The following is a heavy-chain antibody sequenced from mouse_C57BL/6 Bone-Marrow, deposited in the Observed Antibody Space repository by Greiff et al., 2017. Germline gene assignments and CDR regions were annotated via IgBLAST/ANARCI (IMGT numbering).Heavy chain of an antibody. Sequence: QVQLQQSGAELARPGASVKLSCKASGYTFTSYGISWVKQRTGQGLEWIGEIYPRSGNTYYNEKFKGKATLTAYKSSSTAYMELRSLTSEDSAVYFCARSTTVVATKDYWGQGTTLTVSS. CDR3: ARSTTVVATKDY. CDR1: GYTFTSYG. D-gene: IGHD1-1*01. J-gene: IGHJ2*01. CDR2: IYPRSGNT. V-gene: IGHV1-81*01.